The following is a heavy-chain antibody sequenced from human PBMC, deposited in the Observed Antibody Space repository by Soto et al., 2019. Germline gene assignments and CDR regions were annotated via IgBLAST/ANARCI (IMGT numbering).Heavy chain of an antibody. D-gene: IGHD5-12*01. CDR3: ATDLVEMATILGY. V-gene: IGHV1-69*01. CDR1: GGTFSSYA. J-gene: IGHJ4*02. CDR2: IIPICGTA. Sequence: QVPLVQSGAEVKKPGSSVKVSCKASGGTFSSYAISWVRQAPGQGLEWMGGIIPICGTANYAQKFQGRVTITADESTSTAYMELSSLRSEDAAVYYCATDLVEMATILGYWGQGTLVTASS.